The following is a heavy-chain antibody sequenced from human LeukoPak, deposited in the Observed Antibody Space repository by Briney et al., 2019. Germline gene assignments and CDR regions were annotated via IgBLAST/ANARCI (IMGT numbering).Heavy chain of an antibody. J-gene: IGHJ5*02. D-gene: IGHD3-22*01. V-gene: IGHV4-59*01. CDR1: GGSISSYY. CDR3: ARVPRGYDCSGYYYSPWFDP. Sequence: PSETLSLTCTVSGGSISSYYWSWIRQPPGKGLEWIGYIYYSGSTNYNPSLKSRVTISVDTSKNQFSLKLSSVTAADTAVYYCARVPRGYDCSGYYYSPWFDPWGQGSLVTVSS. CDR2: IYYSGST.